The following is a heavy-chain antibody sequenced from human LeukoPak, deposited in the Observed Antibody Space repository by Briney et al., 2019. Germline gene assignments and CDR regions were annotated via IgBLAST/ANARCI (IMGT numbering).Heavy chain of an antibody. D-gene: IGHD3-22*01. J-gene: IGHJ4*02. CDR2: ISGSGGST. V-gene: IGHV3-23*01. CDR3: EKYYSSDFYSGGVYFDY. CDR1: LLSFNGYD. Sequence: GGSLRLSCAASLLSFNGYDISWARQAPGKGLEWVSTISGSGGSTYYADSVKGRFTISRDNSKNTLYLQMDSVRAEGADIYFREKYYSSDFYSGGVYFDYWGQGTLVTVSS.